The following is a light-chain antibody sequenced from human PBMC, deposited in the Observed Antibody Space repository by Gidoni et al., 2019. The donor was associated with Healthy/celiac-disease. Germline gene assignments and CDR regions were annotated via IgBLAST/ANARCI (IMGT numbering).Light chain of an antibody. CDR3: QRSYSTPLT. J-gene: IGKJ4*01. Sequence: DIDISQPPSSLSASVGDRVTITCRASQSISSYLNWYQQKPGKAHTLLIYAASSLQSGVPSRFSGSGSGTDFPLTISSLQPEDFATYYCQRSYSTPLTFGGGTKVEIK. V-gene: IGKV1-39*01. CDR2: AAS. CDR1: QSISSY.